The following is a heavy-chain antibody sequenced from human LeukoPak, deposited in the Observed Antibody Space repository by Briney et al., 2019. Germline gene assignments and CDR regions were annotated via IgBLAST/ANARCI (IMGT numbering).Heavy chain of an antibody. CDR2: IY. J-gene: IGHJ4*02. Sequence: GESLKISRKGSGYSFTSYWLGWVRPMPGKGLGWMGIIYSPSFQGQVTISADKSISTAYLQWSSLKASDTAMYYCARRASGWYVDYWGQGTLVTVSS. CDR3: ARRASGWYVDY. CDR1: GYSFTSYW. D-gene: IGHD6-19*01. V-gene: IGHV5-51*01.